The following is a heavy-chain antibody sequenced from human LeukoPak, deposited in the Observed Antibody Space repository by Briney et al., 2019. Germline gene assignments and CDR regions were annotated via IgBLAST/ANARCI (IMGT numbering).Heavy chain of an antibody. D-gene: IGHD5-12*01. CDR3: ARDPSNSGYDYLYYFDY. V-gene: IGHV1-2*02. J-gene: IGHJ4*02. Sequence: ASVKVSCKASGYTFTGYYMHWVRQAPGQGLEWMGWINPDNGGTNYAQKFQGRVTMTRDMSISTAYMELSRLRSDDTAVYYCARDPSNSGYDYLYYFDYWGEGTLVTVSS. CDR2: INPDNGGT. CDR1: GYTFTGYY.